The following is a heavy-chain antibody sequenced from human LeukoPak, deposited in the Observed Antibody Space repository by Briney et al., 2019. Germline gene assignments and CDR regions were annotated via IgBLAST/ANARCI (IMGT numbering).Heavy chain of an antibody. CDR2: INPSGGST. V-gene: IGHV1-46*01. Sequence: ASVKVSCKASGCTFTSYYMHWVRQAPGQGLEWMGIINPSGGSTSYAQKFQGRVTMTRDTSTSTVYMELSSLRSEDTAVYYCARDYRSIVGADTRDAFDIWGQGTMVTVSS. J-gene: IGHJ3*02. D-gene: IGHD1-26*01. CDR3: ARDYRSIVGADTRDAFDI. CDR1: GCTFTSYY.